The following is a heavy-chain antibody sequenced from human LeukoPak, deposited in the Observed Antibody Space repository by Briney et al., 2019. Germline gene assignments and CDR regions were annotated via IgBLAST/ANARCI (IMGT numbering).Heavy chain of an antibody. D-gene: IGHD3-16*02. CDR2: INHSGGT. V-gene: IGHV4-34*01. Sequence: PSETLSLTCAVYGGSFCVYYSSWIRHPPGEGLGWIGEINHSGGTKYNPSLKSRVTISVDTSKNQFSLKLSSVTAADTALYYCARVCDHVWGSYRPYFDYWGQGTLVTVSS. CDR3: ARVCDHVWGSYRPYFDY. J-gene: IGHJ4*02. CDR1: GGSFCVYY.